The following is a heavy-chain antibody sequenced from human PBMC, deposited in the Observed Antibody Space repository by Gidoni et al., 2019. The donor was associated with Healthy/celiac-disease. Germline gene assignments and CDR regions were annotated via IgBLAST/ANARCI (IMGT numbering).Heavy chain of an antibody. D-gene: IGHD1-1*01. V-gene: IGHV1-69*01. CDR2: IIPIFGTS. J-gene: IGHJ3*02. CDR1: GGTFSSHA. Sequence: QVQLVQSGAEVKKPGSPVKVHCTASGGTFSSHAIRGVRQAPGQVLRWMGGIIPIFGTSNYSQQFQGRVTITADESTSTAYMELSSLRSEDTAVYYCARADNWNDDASRPFDIWGQGTMVTVSS. CDR3: ARADNWNDDASRPFDI.